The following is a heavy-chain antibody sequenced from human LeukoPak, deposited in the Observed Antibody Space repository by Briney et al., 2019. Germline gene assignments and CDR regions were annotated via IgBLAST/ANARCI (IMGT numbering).Heavy chain of an antibody. CDR3: ARITGGYNLMDY. CDR1: GFTFSRYW. V-gene: IGHV3-74*01. CDR2: ISDEGSHT. D-gene: IGHD5-24*01. J-gene: IGHJ4*02. Sequence: GGSLRLSCAASGFTFSRYWMHWVRQAPGKGLVWVSRISDEGSHTFYADSVKGRFAMSRDNARNTLYLQMNSLRVENTAVYYCARITGGYNLMDYWGQGTLVTVSS.